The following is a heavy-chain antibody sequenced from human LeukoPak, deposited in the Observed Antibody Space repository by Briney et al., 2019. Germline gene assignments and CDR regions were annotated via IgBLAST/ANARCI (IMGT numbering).Heavy chain of an antibody. V-gene: IGHV1-69*02. CDR2: VIPVLGMA. D-gene: IGHD1-26*01. CDR3: ARGERWNSGSHFDY. Sequence: GSSVKVSCKASGGTFGSHTISWVRQAPGQGLEWVGRVIPVLGMATHAQSFQGRVTITADKSTSTAYMELSSLRSEDTAVYYCARGERWNSGSHFDYWGQGTLVTVSS. CDR1: GGTFGSHT. J-gene: IGHJ4*02.